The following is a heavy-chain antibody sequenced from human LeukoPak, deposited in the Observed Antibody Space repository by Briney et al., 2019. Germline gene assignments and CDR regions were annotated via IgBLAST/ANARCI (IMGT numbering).Heavy chain of an antibody. CDR3: CGLRFGY. CDR1: GFTFSDYA. V-gene: IGHV3-23*01. Sequence: PGGSLTLSCAASGFTFSDYAMSWVRQAPGKGLEWVSTASYYVGKQYHADSVRGRFTVSRDNSRNTVSLQMNSLRAEDTAVYYCCGLRFGYWGQGTLVTVSS. J-gene: IGHJ4*02. CDR2: ASYYVGKQ. D-gene: IGHD3-10*01.